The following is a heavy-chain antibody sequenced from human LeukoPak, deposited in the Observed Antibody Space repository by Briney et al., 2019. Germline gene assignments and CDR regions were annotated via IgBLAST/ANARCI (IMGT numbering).Heavy chain of an antibody. Sequence: SETLSLTCTVSGGSISSYYWGWIRQPPGKGLEWIGSIYYSGSTYYNPSLKSRVTISVDTSRNQYSLKLSSVTAADTAVYYCARHAGSSSTRYNWFDPWGQGTLVTVSS. J-gene: IGHJ5*02. CDR1: GGSISSYY. V-gene: IGHV4-39*01. CDR3: ARHAGSSSTRYNWFDP. D-gene: IGHD6-6*01. CDR2: IYYSGST.